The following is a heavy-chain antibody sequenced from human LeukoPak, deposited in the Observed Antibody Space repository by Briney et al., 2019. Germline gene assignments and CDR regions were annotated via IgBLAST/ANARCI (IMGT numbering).Heavy chain of an antibody. CDR3: ARGYSSWNP. Sequence: SETLSLTCTLTGGSISSSSYYWSWIRQPPEKGLEWIGYIYYSGSTNYNPSLKSRVTISVDTSKNQFSLKLSSVTAADTAVYYCARGYSSWNPWGQGTLVTVSS. CDR1: GGSISSSSYY. D-gene: IGHD6-13*01. CDR2: IYYSGST. J-gene: IGHJ1*01. V-gene: IGHV4-61*01.